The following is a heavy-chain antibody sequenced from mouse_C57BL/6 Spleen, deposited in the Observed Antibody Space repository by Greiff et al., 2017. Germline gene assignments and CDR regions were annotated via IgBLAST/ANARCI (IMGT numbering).Heavy chain of an antibody. V-gene: IGHV1-58*01. Sequence: VQLQQSGAELVRPGSSVKMSCKTSGYTFTSYGLNWVKQRPGPGLEWIGYIYIGNGYTESNEKFKGKATLTSDTSSSTAYMQLSSLTSEDSAIYFCAREDGYYWAMDYWGQGTSDTVSS. CDR2: IYIGNGYT. D-gene: IGHD2-3*01. J-gene: IGHJ4*01. CDR1: GYTFTSYG. CDR3: AREDGYYWAMDY.